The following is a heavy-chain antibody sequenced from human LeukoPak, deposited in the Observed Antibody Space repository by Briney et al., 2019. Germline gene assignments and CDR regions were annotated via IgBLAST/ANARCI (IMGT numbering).Heavy chain of an antibody. Sequence: SVTVSCKASGGTFSSYAISWVRQAPGQGLEWMGGIIPIFGTANYAQKFQGRVTITADKSTSTAYMELSSLRSDDTAVYYCARDSSSWYMGYYYYYMDVWGKGTTVTISS. D-gene: IGHD6-13*01. CDR3: ARDSSSWYMGYYYYYMDV. CDR1: GGTFSSYA. V-gene: IGHV1-69*06. J-gene: IGHJ6*03. CDR2: IIPIFGTA.